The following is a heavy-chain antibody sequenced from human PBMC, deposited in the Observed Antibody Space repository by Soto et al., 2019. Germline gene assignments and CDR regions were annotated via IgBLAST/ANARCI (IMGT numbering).Heavy chain of an antibody. CDR2: IYSGGGT. Sequence: LRLSCAASGFTVSNNYMSWVRQAPGKGLEWVSLIYSGGGTFYADSVKGRFTISRDNSKNTLFLQMNSLRAEDTAVYFCATYTSLDYWGQGTLVTVSS. J-gene: IGHJ4*02. D-gene: IGHD2-2*02. CDR1: GFTVSNNY. V-gene: IGHV3-53*01. CDR3: ATYTSLDY.